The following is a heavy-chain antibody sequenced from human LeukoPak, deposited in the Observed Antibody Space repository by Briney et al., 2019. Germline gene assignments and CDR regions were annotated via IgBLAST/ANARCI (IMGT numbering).Heavy chain of an antibody. CDR3: AREITLLYYFDY. V-gene: IGHV4-61*02. J-gene: IGHJ4*02. Sequence: PSQTLSLTCTVSGGSISSGSYYWSWIRQPAGKGLEWIGRIYTSGSTNYNPSLKSRVTISVDTSKNQFSLRLSSVTAADTAVYYCAREITLLYYFDYWGQGTLVTVSS. CDR2: IYTSGST. CDR1: GGSISSGSYY. D-gene: IGHD2/OR15-2a*01.